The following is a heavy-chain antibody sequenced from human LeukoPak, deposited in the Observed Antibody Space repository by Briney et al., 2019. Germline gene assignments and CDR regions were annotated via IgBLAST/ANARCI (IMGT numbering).Heavy chain of an antibody. Sequence: GGSLRLSCTASGFTFSSYDMHWVRQDKGKGLEWVSAISTAGDPYYLGSVKGRFTISRENAKNSFYLQMNSLRAGDTAVYYCAGQARPGAAEGAFDIWSQGTMVTVSS. D-gene: IGHD2-2*01. V-gene: IGHV3-13*05. CDR2: ISTAGDP. CDR1: GFTFSSYD. J-gene: IGHJ3*02. CDR3: AGQARPGAAEGAFDI.